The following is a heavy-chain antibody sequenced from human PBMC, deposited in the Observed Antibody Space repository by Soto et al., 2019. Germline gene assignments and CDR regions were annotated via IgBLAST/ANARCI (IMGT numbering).Heavy chain of an antibody. J-gene: IGHJ4*02. Sequence: GASVKVSCKASGGTFSSYAISWVRQAPGQGLEWMGGIIPIFGTANYAQKFQGRVTITADESTSTAYMELSSLRSEDTAVYYCAATDYYDSSGYYFLQPYFDYWGQGTLVTVSS. CDR1: GGTFSSYA. V-gene: IGHV1-69*13. CDR2: IIPIFGTA. CDR3: AATDYYDSSGYYFLQPYFDY. D-gene: IGHD3-22*01.